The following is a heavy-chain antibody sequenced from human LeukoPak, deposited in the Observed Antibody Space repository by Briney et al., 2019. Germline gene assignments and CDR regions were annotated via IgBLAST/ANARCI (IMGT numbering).Heavy chain of an antibody. Sequence: ASVKVSCKASGYTFTSYGISWVRQAPGQGLEWLGWISPDTGGTSYAHKFLDRLIVTWDTSTSTAYMELSSLRSDDTAVYYCVREEGSGYDPRWDYWGQGTLVTVSS. CDR1: GYTFTSYG. CDR2: ISPDTGGT. J-gene: IGHJ4*02. V-gene: IGHV1-18*01. CDR3: VREEGSGYDPRWDY. D-gene: IGHD5-12*01.